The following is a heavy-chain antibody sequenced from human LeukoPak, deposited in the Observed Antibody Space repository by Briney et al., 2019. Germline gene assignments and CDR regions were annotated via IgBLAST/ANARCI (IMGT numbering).Heavy chain of an antibody. Sequence: GASVKVSCKASGYTFTSYYMHWVRQALGQGLEWMGIINPSGGSTSHAQKFQGRVTMNRDMSTSTVYMELSSLRSEDTAVYYCARDGESIAARHPTHNRRAYYFDYWGQGTLVTVSS. CDR3: ARDGESIAARHPTHNRRAYYFDY. J-gene: IGHJ4*02. D-gene: IGHD6-6*01. CDR1: GYTFTSYY. V-gene: IGHV1-46*01. CDR2: INPSGGST.